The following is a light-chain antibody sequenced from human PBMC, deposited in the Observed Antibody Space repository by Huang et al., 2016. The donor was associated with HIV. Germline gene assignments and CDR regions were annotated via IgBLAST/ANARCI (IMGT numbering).Light chain of an antibody. J-gene: IGKJ1*01. CDR2: AAS. V-gene: IGKV1-39*01. CDR1: QSINTY. CDR3: QQTYTGVT. Sequence: DIQMTQSPSSLSASVGDRVTITCRASQSINTYLNWFQQKPGKAPKVLISAASTLQRGVPSRFSGGGSGTHFTLTINSLQPEDFATYYCQQTYTGVTFGQGTKVEIK.